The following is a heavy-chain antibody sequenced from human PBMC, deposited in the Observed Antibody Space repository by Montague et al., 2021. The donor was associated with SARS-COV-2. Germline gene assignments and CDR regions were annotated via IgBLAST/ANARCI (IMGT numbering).Heavy chain of an antibody. CDR1: GFSLSTSGMC. D-gene: IGHD6-13*01. J-gene: IGHJ4*02. V-gene: IGHV2-70*11. CDR2: IDWDDDK. Sequence: PALVKPTQTLTLTCTFSGFSLSTSGMCVSWIRQPPGKALEWLARIDWDDDKYYSTSLKTRLTISKDTSKNQVVLTMTNMDPVDTATYYCARTNLAAAGTSLDYWGQGTLVTVSS. CDR3: ARTNLAAAGTSLDY.